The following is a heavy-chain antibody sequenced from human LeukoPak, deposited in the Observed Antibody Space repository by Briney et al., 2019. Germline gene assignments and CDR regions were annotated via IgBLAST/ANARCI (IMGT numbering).Heavy chain of an antibody. D-gene: IGHD2-21*02. CDR1: GGSMSSYY. Sequence: SETLSLTCTVSGGSMSSYYWSWIRQPPGKGLEWIGYIYYSGSTKYNPSLKSRVTISVDTSKNQFSLKLSSVTAADTAVYYCARRVVTGYNWFDPWGQGTLVTVSS. J-gene: IGHJ5*02. V-gene: IGHV4-59*08. CDR2: IYYSGST. CDR3: ARRVVTGYNWFDP.